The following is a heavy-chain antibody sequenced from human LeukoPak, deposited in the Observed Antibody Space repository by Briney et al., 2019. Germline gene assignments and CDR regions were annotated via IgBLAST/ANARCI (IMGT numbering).Heavy chain of an antibody. V-gene: IGHV4-31*03. CDR2: IYYSGST. D-gene: IGHD3-3*01. Sequence: SQTLSLTCTVSGGSISSGGYYWSWIRQHPGTGLEWLGYIYYSGSTYYNPSLKSRVTISVDTSKNQFSLKLSSVTAADTAVYYCARGVVKPNYFDYWGQGTLVTVSS. CDR1: GGSISSGGYY. CDR3: ARGVVKPNYFDY. J-gene: IGHJ4*02.